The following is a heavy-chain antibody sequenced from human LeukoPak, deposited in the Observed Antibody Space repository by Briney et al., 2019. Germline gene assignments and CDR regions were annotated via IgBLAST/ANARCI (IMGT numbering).Heavy chain of an antibody. CDR2: ITASGTAM. Sequence: PGGSLRLSCAASGFTFSSYSMNWVRQAPGKGLEWVSHITASGTAMFYADSVKGRFTISRDNAKNSLYLQMNSLRAEDTAVYYCASSGSYRFDYWGQGTLVTVSS. CDR1: GFTFSSYS. CDR3: ASSGSYRFDY. J-gene: IGHJ4*02. D-gene: IGHD1-26*01. V-gene: IGHV3-48*01.